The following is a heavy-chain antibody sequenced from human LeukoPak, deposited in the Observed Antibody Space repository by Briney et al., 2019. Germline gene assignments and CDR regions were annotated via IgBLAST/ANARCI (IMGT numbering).Heavy chain of an antibody. D-gene: IGHD3-3*01. CDR1: GFTFGDYA. J-gene: IGHJ4*02. V-gene: IGHV3-9*03. Sequence: QPGGSLRLSCAASGFTFGDYAMHWVRQAPGKGLEWVSGISWNSGSIGYADSVKSRFTTSRDNAKNYLYLQMNSLRAEDMALYYCAKGRPYYDFWSGYYTLDYWGQGTLVTVSS. CDR2: ISWNSGSI. CDR3: AKGRPYYDFWSGYYTLDY.